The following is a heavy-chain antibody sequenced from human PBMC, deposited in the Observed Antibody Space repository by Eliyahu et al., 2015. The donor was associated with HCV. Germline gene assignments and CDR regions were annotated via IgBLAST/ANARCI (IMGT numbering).Heavy chain of an antibody. D-gene: IGHD3-3*01. Sequence: EVQLVESGGGLVQPGGSLRLSCAASGFTFSDHYMAWVRQAPGKGLEWVGRTRNKANSYTTEYAASVKGRFTISRDDSKNSLYLQMNSLKTEDTAVYYCARVYYDFWSGLYDDYWGQGTLVTVSS. J-gene: IGHJ4*02. CDR2: TRNKANSYTT. CDR1: GFTFSDHY. CDR3: ARVYYDFWSGLYDDY. V-gene: IGHV3-72*01.